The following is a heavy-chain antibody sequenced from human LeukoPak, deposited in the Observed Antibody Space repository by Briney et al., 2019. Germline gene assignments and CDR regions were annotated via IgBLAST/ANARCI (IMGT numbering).Heavy chain of an antibody. D-gene: IGHD3-10*01. Sequence: SETLSLTCTVSGGSLSSYYWTWIRQSPGKGLEWIANLYSSGSTYYNPSLKSRVTIAVDTSKNHFSLNLSSLTAADTAVYYCARGEKGFGDLWASYYYYFYMDVWGKGTTVTVSS. V-gene: IGHV4-59*01. CDR1: GGSLSSYY. CDR3: ARGEKGFGDLWASYYYYFYMDV. CDR2: LYSSGST. J-gene: IGHJ6*03.